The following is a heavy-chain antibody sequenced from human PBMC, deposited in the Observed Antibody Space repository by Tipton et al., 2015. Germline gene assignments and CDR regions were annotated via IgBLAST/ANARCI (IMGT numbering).Heavy chain of an antibody. CDR3: ARYPLDWFDP. J-gene: IGHJ5*02. V-gene: IGHV4-59*01. CDR1: GGSISLSY. Sequence: LRLSCTVSGGSISLSYWSWMRQPPGKGLEWIGSIFYRGDTNYNPSLKSRVTMTVDTSKNQFSLNLTSVTAADTAVYYCARYPLDWFDPWGQGTLVTVSS. CDR2: IFYRGDT.